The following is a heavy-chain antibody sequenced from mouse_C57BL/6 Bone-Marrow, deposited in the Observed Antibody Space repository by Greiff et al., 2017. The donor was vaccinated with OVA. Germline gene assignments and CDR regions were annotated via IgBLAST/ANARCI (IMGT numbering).Heavy chain of an antibody. Sequence: VQLQQPGAELVKPGASVKLSCKASGYTFTSYWMHWVKQRPGQGLEWIGMIHPNSGSTNYNEKFKSKATLTVDKSSSTAYMQLSSLTSEDSAVYYCASWAYYYGSSYYYCAMDYWGQGTSVTVSS. J-gene: IGHJ4*01. CDR1: GYTFTSYW. V-gene: IGHV1-64*01. D-gene: IGHD1-1*01. CDR3: ASWAYYYGSSYYYCAMDY. CDR2: IHPNSGST.